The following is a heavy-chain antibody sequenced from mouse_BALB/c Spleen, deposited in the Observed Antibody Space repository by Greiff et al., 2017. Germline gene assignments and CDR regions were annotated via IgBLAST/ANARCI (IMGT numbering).Heavy chain of an antibody. CDR2: ISSGGSYT. V-gene: IGHV5-6-4*01. D-gene: IGHD2-1*01. CDR1: GFTFSSYT. Sequence: EVMLVESGGGLVKPGGSLKLSCAASGFTFSSYTMSWVRQTPEKRLEWVATISSGGSYTYYPDSVKGRFTISRDNAKNTLYLQMSSLKSEDTAMYYCTRERDYGKGDFDYWGQGTTLTVSS. CDR3: TRERDYGKGDFDY. J-gene: IGHJ2*01.